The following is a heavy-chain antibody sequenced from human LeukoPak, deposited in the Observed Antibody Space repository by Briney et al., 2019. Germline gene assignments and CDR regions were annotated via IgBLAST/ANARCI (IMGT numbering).Heavy chain of an antibody. D-gene: IGHD6-13*01. V-gene: IGHV1-2*02. Sequence: ASVKVSCKASEYTSSDYYLHWVRQAPGQGLDWMGWIDPRSGDKDYPQKFQGRVTMTRDKSIRTAYLEMNRLTSDDTAVYYCAAIVGPAPGTFAFDIWGQGTMVTVSS. CDR3: AAIVGPAPGTFAFDI. CDR2: IDPRSGDK. CDR1: EYTSSDYY. J-gene: IGHJ3*02.